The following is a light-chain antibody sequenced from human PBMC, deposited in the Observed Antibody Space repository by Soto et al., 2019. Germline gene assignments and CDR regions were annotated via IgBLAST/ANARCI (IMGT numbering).Light chain of an antibody. CDR3: SSYTTKSTV. Sequence: QSAPSQPASVSGSPGQSITISCSGTTSDIGGYNYVSWYRQHPGKAPKLLIYEVTNRPSGVSDRFSGSKSGNTASLTISGLQAEDKGHYYCSSYTTKSTVFGGGTKLTVL. J-gene: IGLJ3*02. V-gene: IGLV2-14*01. CDR1: TSDIGGYNY. CDR2: EVT.